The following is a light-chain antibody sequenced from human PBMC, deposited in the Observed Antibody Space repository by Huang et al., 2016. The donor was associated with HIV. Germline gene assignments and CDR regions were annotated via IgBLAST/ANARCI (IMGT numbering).Light chain of an antibody. CDR3: QQRSAWPRT. CDR1: QRVFSY. CDR2: DAS. V-gene: IGKV3-11*01. J-gene: IGKJ2*01. Sequence: EIVLTQSPATLSLSPGESATLSCRTSQRVFSYLAWYQQRPGQAPRLFIYDASSRATGVSARFSGSGSGTDFALTISSLESEDFAVYYCQQRSAWPRTFGQGTKLEI.